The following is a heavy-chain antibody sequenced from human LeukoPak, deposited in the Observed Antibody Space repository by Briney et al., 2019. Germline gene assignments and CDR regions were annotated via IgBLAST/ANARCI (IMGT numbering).Heavy chain of an antibody. CDR1: GFTFSSYS. CDR2: ISSSSSYI. J-gene: IGHJ4*02. V-gene: IGHV3-21*01. CDR3: ARDTPDYYDSSGPPDY. Sequence: GGSLRLSCAASGFTFSSYSMNWVRQAPGKGLEWVSSISSSSSYIYYADSVKGRFTISRDNAKNSLYLQMNSLRAEDTAVYYCARDTPDYYDSSGPPDYWGQGTLVTVSS. D-gene: IGHD3-22*01.